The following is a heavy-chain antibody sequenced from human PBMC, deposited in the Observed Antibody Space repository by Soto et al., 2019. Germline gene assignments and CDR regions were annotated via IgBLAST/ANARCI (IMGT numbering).Heavy chain of an antibody. CDR2: IIPIFGTA. D-gene: IGHD2-15*01. CDR1: GGTFSSYA. Sequence: QVQLVQSGAEVKKPGSSVKVSCKASGGTFSSYAISWVRQAPGQGLEWMGGIIPIFGTANYAQKFQGRVTITADESTSTAYMELSSLRSEDTAVYYCARDRGDVVVVAATSFGFRGMAGWGQGTTVTVSS. CDR3: ARDRGDVVVVAATSFGFRGMAG. V-gene: IGHV1-69*12. J-gene: IGHJ6*02.